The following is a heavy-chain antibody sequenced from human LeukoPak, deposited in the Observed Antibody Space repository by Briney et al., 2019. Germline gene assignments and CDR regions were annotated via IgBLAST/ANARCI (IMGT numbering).Heavy chain of an antibody. CDR2: ISDSGGST. V-gene: IGHV3-23*01. CDR1: GFTFSSYA. Sequence: GGSLRLSCAASGFTFSSYAMSWVRQAPGKGLEWVSTISDSGGSTYSADSVKGRFTISKDNSKNTLYLQMNSLRAEDTAVYYCAKENLVAGGFDYWGQGTLVTVSS. D-gene: IGHD2-2*01. CDR3: AKENLVAGGFDY. J-gene: IGHJ4*02.